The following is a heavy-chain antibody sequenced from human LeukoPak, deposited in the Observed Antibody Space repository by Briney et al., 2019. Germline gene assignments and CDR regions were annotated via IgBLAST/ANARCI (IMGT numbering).Heavy chain of an antibody. CDR2: IYYSGST. V-gene: IGHV4-39*07. CDR1: GGPISSSSYY. J-gene: IGHJ4*02. CDR3: ARVMGYSYGEGEDFDY. D-gene: IGHD5-18*01. Sequence: PSETLSLTCPVPGGPISSSSYYWGWIRQPPGKGLEWIGSIYYSGSTYYNPSLTSRVTISVDTSKNQFSLKLSSVTAADTAVYYCARVMGYSYGEGEDFDYWGQGTLVTVSS.